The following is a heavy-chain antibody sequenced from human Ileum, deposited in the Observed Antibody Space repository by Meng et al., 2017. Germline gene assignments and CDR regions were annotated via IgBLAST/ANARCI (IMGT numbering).Heavy chain of an antibody. CDR3: ARSGVLLWFGEDY. CDR1: GGSFSGYY. J-gene: IGHJ4*02. V-gene: IGHV4-34*01. Sequence: QGQLQQWGAGLLKPSETLSLTCAVYGGSFSGYYWSWIRQPPGKGLEWIGEINHSGSTNYNPSLKSRVTISVDTSKNQFSLKLSSVTAADTAVYYCARSGVLLWFGEDYWGQGTLVTVSS. CDR2: INHSGST. D-gene: IGHD3-10*01.